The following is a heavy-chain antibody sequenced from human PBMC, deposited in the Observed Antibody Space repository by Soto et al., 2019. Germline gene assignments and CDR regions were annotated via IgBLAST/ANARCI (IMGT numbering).Heavy chain of an antibody. CDR2: IYSSGST. CDR3: AKVAAGSAGWFDP. V-gene: IGHV4-59*01. Sequence: SETLSLTCTVSGGSISSYYWIWIRQPPGKGLEWIGYIYSSGSTNYNPSLKSRVTISVDTSKNQFSLKLTSVTAADTAVYYCAKVAAGSAGWFDPWGQGTLDTV. D-gene: IGHD3-10*01. J-gene: IGHJ5*02. CDR1: GGSISSYY.